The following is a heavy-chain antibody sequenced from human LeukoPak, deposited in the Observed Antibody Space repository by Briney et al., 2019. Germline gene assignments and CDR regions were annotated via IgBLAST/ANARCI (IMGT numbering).Heavy chain of an antibody. Sequence: SETLSLTCSVSGGSISSYYWNWIRQPPGKGVEWIGYIHYSGNTNYNPSLKSRVTISADTPKNQFSLKLSSVTAADTAVYYCARGRRFGDYTRYFDYWGQGTPVTVSS. V-gene: IGHV4-59*12. J-gene: IGHJ4*02. D-gene: IGHD4-17*01. CDR3: ARGRRFGDYTRYFDY. CDR1: GGSISSYY. CDR2: IHYSGNT.